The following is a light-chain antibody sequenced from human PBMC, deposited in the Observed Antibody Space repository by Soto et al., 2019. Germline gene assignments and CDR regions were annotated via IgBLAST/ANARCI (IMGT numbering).Light chain of an antibody. J-gene: IGKJ5*01. CDR1: QSVSSSH. V-gene: IGKV3-20*01. CDR3: QQYGASPKGT. CDR2: GAS. Sequence: ENVLTQSPGTLSLSPGERATLSCRASQSVSSSHLAWYQQKPGQAPRLLIYGASTRATSIPDRFSGSGSGTDVSLTISRLEPEDFAVYYCQQYGASPKGTFGQGTRLEIK.